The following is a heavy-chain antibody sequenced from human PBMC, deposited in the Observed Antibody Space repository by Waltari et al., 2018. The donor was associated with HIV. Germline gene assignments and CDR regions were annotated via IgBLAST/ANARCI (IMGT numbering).Heavy chain of an antibody. J-gene: IGHJ4*02. V-gene: IGHV3-74*01. CDR2: IDRDGSGT. CDR1: GFTFNDYW. D-gene: IGHD3-10*01. Sequence: EVHLVEKGGDLVQPGGSLRLSCEGSGFTFNDYWLHWVRQAPGEALEWGARIDRDGSGTSYAESVRGRFTIFRDTAKSTVFLRMNRLRVEDTGVYYCARDGFRRTDYWGQGTLVTVSS. CDR3: ARDGFRRTDY.